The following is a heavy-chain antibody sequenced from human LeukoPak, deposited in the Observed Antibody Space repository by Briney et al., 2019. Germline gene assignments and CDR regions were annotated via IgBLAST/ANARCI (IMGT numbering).Heavy chain of an antibody. CDR1: GGTFSSYA. J-gene: IGHJ4*02. D-gene: IGHD4-23*01. CDR3: ARDAVVPLTY. V-gene: IGHV1-69*04. Sequence: GASVKVSCKASGGTFSSYAISWVRQAPGQGLEWMGRIIPILGIANYAQKFQGRVTITADKSTSTAYMELSSLRPEDTAVYYCARDAVVPLTYWGKGTLVTVSS. CDR2: IIPILGIA.